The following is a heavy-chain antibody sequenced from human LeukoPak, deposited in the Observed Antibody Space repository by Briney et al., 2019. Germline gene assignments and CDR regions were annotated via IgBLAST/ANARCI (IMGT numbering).Heavy chain of an antibody. CDR1: GASIRNKF. CDR2: ISYTGTT. V-gene: IGHV4-59*01. D-gene: IGHD3-3*01. J-gene: IGHJ4*02. CDR3: ARDTSGYYGRYEH. Sequence: SETLSLTCDVSGASIRNKFWSWLRHPPGKALEWIGYISYTGTTNYNPSLQSRVTISVDTSKNQLSLKLTSMTAADAAVYYCARDTSGYYGRYEHWGQGTLVTVSS.